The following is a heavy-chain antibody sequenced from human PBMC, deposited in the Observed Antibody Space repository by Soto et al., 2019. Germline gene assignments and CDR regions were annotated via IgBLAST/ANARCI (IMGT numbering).Heavy chain of an antibody. CDR1: GFTFSSDS. CDR3: ARDPPSGTTLDWFDS. V-gene: IGHV3-21*01. CDR2: ISSSGSFV. J-gene: IGHJ5*01. D-gene: IGHD1-7*01. Sequence: GGSLRLSCAASGFTFSSDSMGWVRQAPGKGLEWVASISSSGSFVNYADSVKGRFTISRDNAKNSLYLQMRSLKDEDTAVYYCARDPPSGTTLDWFDSWGQGTLVTVSS.